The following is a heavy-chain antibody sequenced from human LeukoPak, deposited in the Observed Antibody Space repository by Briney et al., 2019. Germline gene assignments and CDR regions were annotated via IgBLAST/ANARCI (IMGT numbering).Heavy chain of an antibody. CDR1: GGSISSGDYY. V-gene: IGHV4-30-4*01. D-gene: IGHD3-16*01. CDR2: IYYSGST. Sequence: SETLSLTCTVSGGSISSGDYYWSWIRQPPGKGLEWIGYIYYSGSTYYNPSLKSRVAISVDTSKNQFSLKLSSVTAADTAVYYCARGLGEEITFGDSFDYWGQGTLVTVSS. J-gene: IGHJ4*02. CDR3: ARGLGEEITFGDSFDY.